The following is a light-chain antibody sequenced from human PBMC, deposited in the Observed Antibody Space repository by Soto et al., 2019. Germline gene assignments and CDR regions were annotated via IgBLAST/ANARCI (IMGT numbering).Light chain of an antibody. CDR3: HHFGSLPET. J-gene: IGKJ1*01. CDR2: SAS. CDR1: QSVARSY. Sequence: ELVLTQSPGTLSLSPGERVTLSCRASQSVARSYLAWYQQKPGRAPRLLFYSASSRATGIPDRFSGSGSGTDFTLTISRLEPEDFAVYYCHHFGSLPETFGQGTNVE. V-gene: IGKV3-20*01.